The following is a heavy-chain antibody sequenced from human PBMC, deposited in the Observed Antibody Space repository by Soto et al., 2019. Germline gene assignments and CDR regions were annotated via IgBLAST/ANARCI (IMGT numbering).Heavy chain of an antibody. J-gene: IGHJ3*02. CDR1: GYTFTDYW. CDR2: IYPGDSDT. Sequence: PGESLKISCKGSGYTFTDYWIGWVRQMPGKGLEWMGTIYPGDSDTRYSPSFQGQVTISADKSISTAYLQWSSLKASDTAMFYCARRVNTALPFDIWGQGTMVSVSS. D-gene: IGHD4-17*01. V-gene: IGHV5-51*01. CDR3: ARRVNTALPFDI.